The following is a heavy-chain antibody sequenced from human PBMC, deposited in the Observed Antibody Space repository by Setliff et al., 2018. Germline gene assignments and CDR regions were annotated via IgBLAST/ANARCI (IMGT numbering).Heavy chain of an antibody. CDR3: AKDTHYYASSGYYCFDY. V-gene: IGHV3-30*02. Sequence: GGSLRLSCAASGFTSSMYGVHWVRQAPGKGLEWVAYIRHDGSNETYGDSVKGRFTVSRDNSRNTLFLQMNSLRPEDTAVYYCAKDTHYYASSGYYCFDYWGLGTLVTVSS. D-gene: IGHD3-22*01. J-gene: IGHJ4*02. CDR2: IRHDGSNE. CDR1: GFTSSMYG.